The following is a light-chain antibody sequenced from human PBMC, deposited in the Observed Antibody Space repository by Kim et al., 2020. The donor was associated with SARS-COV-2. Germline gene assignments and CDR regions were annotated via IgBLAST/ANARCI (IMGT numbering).Light chain of an antibody. CDR1: SSDIGAYNY. CDR2: DVS. Sequence: QSALTQPASVSGSPGQSITISCTGTSSDIGAYNYVSWYQQHPGKALKLMIYDVSNRPSGVSNRFSGSKSGNTASLTISGLQAEDEADYYCTSYTSSSTLVVFGGGTQLTVL. J-gene: IGLJ2*01. V-gene: IGLV2-14*03. CDR3: TSYTSSSTLVV.